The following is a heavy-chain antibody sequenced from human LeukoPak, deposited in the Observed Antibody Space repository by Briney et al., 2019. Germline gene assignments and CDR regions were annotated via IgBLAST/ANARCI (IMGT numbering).Heavy chain of an antibody. V-gene: IGHV3-23*01. CDR3: AKGSVSYWYFDL. J-gene: IGHJ2*01. CDR1: GFTFGSYA. Sequence: GGSLRLSCAASGFTFGSYAMSWVRQAPGKGLEWVSAISGSGGSTYYADSVKGRFTISRDNSKNTLYLQMNSLRAEDTAVYYCAKGSVSYWYFDLWGRGTLVTVSS. D-gene: IGHD2-8*01. CDR2: ISGSGGST.